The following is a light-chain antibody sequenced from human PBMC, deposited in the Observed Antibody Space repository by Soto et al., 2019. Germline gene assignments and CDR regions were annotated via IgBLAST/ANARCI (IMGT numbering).Light chain of an antibody. Sequence: QSVLTQPRSVSGSPGQSATIACTGTANDVGGHNYVSWYQQHPGEAPKLLIYDVTERPSGVPDRFSGSTSGNTVSLTISGLQTDDEADYYCYSYAGNYTLVVGTGTKLTVL. J-gene: IGLJ1*01. CDR2: DVT. CDR3: YSYAGNYTLV. CDR1: ANDVGGHNY. V-gene: IGLV2-11*01.